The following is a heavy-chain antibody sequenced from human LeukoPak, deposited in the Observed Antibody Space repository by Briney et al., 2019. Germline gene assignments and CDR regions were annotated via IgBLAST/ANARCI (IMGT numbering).Heavy chain of an antibody. CDR1: GGSISPYY. D-gene: IGHD3-10*01. J-gene: IGHJ6*03. CDR3: ARRNTYYYGSGSYYLSGTYYYYMDV. Sequence: SETLSLTCTVSGGSISPYYWSWIRQPPGKGLEWIGSIFHSGSTYYNPSLKSRVTISVDTSKNQFSLKLSSVTAADTAVYYCARRNTYYYGSGSYYLSGTYYYYMDVWGKGTTVTISS. CDR2: IFHSGST. V-gene: IGHV4-59*04.